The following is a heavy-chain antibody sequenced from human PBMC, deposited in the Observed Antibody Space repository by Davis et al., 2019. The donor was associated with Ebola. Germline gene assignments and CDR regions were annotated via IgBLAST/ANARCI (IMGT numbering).Heavy chain of an antibody. D-gene: IGHD3-10*01. CDR3: ARGFTMVRGKGWFDP. CDR2: INPNSGNT. CDR1: GYTFTGYY. Sequence: ASVKVSCKASGYTFTGYYMHWVRQAPGQGLEWMGWINPNSGNTGYAQKFQGRVTITRNTSISTAYMELSSLRSEDTAVYYCARGFTMVRGKGWFDPWGQGTLVTVSS. J-gene: IGHJ5*02. V-gene: IGHV1-8*03.